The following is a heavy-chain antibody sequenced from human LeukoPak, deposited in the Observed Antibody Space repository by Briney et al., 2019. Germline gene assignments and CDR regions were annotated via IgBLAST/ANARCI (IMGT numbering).Heavy chain of an antibody. Sequence: ASVKVSCKASGYTFTGYYMHWVRQAPGQGLEWMGRINPNSGGTNYAQKFQGRVNMTRDTSISTAYMELSRLRSDDTAVYYCARGARYYYDSSGYYFRDFDYWGQGTLVTVSS. CDR1: GYTFTGYY. CDR2: INPNSGGT. V-gene: IGHV1-2*06. J-gene: IGHJ4*02. CDR3: ARGARYYYDSSGYYFRDFDY. D-gene: IGHD3-22*01.